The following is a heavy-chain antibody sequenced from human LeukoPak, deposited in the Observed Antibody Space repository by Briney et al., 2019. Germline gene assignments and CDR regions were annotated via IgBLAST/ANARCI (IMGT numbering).Heavy chain of an antibody. CDR1: GFTFSSYA. Sequence: GGSLRLSCAASGFTFSSYAMSWVRQAPGKGLEWVSAISGSGGSTYYADSVKGRFTISRDNSKNTLYLQMNSLRAEDMAVYYCAKVSGVDLYVFDYWGQGTLVTVSS. V-gene: IGHV3-23*01. J-gene: IGHJ4*02. D-gene: IGHD2-15*01. CDR2: ISGSGGST. CDR3: AKVSGVDLYVFDY.